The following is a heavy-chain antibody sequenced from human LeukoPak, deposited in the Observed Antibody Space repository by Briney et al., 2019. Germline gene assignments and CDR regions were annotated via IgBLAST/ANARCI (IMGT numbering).Heavy chain of an antibody. CDR1: GFAFSSYA. CDR3: AKRKVPASLGEAFDI. CDR2: IFSGGDGT. J-gene: IGHJ3*02. D-gene: IGHD3-16*01. V-gene: IGHV3-23*01. Sequence: GGSLRLSCAASGFAFSSYAMSWVRQAPGKGLEWVSNIFSGGDGTLYADSVKGRFTISRDNSQNMLYLQMNSLRVEDTALYYCAKRKVPASLGEAFDIWGQGTMVTVSS.